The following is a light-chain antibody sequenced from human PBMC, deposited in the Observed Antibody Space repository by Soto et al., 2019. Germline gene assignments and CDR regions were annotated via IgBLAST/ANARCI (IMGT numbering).Light chain of an antibody. CDR3: QQLNSYPYT. CDR1: QGISSY. V-gene: IGKV1-9*01. Sequence: DIQLTQSPSFLSASVGDRVTITCRASQGISSYLAWYQQKPGKAPKLLIYPASTLQSGVPSRFSGSGSGTEFTLTISSQQPEDFATYYGQQLNSYPYTFGQGTKLEIK. CDR2: PAS. J-gene: IGKJ2*01.